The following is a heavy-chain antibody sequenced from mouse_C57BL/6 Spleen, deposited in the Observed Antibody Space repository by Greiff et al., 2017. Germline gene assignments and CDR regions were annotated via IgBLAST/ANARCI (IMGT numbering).Heavy chain of an antibody. CDR2: IYPGSGST. D-gene: IGHD1-1*01. Sequence: QVQLQQPGAELVKPGASVKMSCKASGYTFTSYWLTWVKQRPGKGLEWIGEIYPGSGSTNYNEKFKSKATLTVDTSSSKAYMQLSSLTSEDSAVYYCARGGFSSYYFDVWGTGTTVTVSS. CDR1: GYTFTSYW. CDR3: ARGGFSSYYFDV. J-gene: IGHJ1*03. V-gene: IGHV1-55*01.